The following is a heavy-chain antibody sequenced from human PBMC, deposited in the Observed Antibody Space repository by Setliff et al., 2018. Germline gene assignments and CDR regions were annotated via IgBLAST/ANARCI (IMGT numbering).Heavy chain of an antibody. CDR3: ARGGAGLDY. Sequence: ASVKVSCKTSGYTFTSYDITWVRQAPGHGLEWMGWISAYNSNKKFAQKLQGRVTMTTDTSTGTVYMELRSLRVDDTAVYYCARGGAGLDYWGQGTLVTVSS. CDR1: GYTFTSYD. V-gene: IGHV1-18*01. CDR2: ISAYNSNK. J-gene: IGHJ4*02.